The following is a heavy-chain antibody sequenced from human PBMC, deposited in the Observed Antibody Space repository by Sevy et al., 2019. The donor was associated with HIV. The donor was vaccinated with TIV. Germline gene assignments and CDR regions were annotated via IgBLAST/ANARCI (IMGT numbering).Heavy chain of an antibody. Sequence: ASVKVSCKASGYSFASYGVSWVRQAPGQGLEWMGWISPYTGNTNYARKFEARATMTTDTSTSTAYLEMRNLRSDDTAVYYCARDTPQGVVILPPDMRGGIDFWGQGTLVTVSS. V-gene: IGHV1-18*01. J-gene: IGHJ4*02. CDR1: GYSFASYG. CDR3: ARDTPQGVVILPPDMRGGIDF. CDR2: ISPYTGNT. D-gene: IGHD2-15*01.